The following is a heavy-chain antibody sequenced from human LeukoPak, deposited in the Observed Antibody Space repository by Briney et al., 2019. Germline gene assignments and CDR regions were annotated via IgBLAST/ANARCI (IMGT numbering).Heavy chain of an antibody. J-gene: IGHJ6*02. CDR1: GFTFSSYG. Sequence: GGSLRLSCAASGFTFSSYGMHWVRQAPGKGLECVAVISYDGSNKYYADSVKGRFTISRDNSKNTLYLQMNSLRAEDTAVYYCAKERIGSGWYPIYYYYYGMDVWGQGTTVTVSS. CDR2: ISYDGSNK. D-gene: IGHD6-19*01. V-gene: IGHV3-30*18. CDR3: AKERIGSGWYPIYYYYYGMDV.